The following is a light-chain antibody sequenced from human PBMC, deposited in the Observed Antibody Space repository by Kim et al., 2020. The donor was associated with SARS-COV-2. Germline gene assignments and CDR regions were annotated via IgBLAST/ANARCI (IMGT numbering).Light chain of an antibody. CDR3: QAWDSSRV. CDR2: QDS. J-gene: IGLJ3*02. Sequence: VSVSPGQTASITCSGDKLGDKYACLYQQKPGQSPVLVIYQDSKRPSGIPERFSGSNSGNTATLTISGTQAMDEADYYCQAWDSSRVFGGGTQLTVL. CDR1: KLGDKY. V-gene: IGLV3-1*01.